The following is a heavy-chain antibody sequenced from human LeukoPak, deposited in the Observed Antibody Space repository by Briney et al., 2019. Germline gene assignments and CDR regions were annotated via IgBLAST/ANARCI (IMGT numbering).Heavy chain of an antibody. V-gene: IGHV4-59*01. CDR2: IYYSGTT. CDR3: ARGPDDFDC. Sequence: SETLSLTCTVSGGSMYSYYWSWIRQPPGKGLEWIGYIYYSGTTRYNPSLKSRVTISVDTSNKQFSLKLSSVTPADTAVHYCARGPDDFDCWGQGTLVTVSS. CDR1: GGSMYSYY. J-gene: IGHJ4*02. D-gene: IGHD5-24*01.